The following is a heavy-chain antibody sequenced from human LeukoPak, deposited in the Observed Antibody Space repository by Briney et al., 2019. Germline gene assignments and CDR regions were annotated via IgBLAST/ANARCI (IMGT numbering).Heavy chain of an antibody. CDR3: ARGLPQHYDYVWGSYRPYFDY. CDR2: INHSGST. CDR1: GGSFSGYY. J-gene: IGHJ4*02. V-gene: IGHV4-34*01. Sequence: PSETLSLTCAVYGGSFSGYYWSWIRQPPGKGLEWIGEINHSGSTNYNPSLKSRVTIPVDTSKNQFSLKLSSVTAADTAVYYCARGLPQHYDYVWGSYRPYFDYWGQGTLVTVSS. D-gene: IGHD3-16*02.